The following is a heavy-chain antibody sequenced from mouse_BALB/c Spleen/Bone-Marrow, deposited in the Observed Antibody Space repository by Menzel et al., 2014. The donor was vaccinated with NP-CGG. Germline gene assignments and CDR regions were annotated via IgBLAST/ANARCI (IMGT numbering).Heavy chain of an antibody. Sequence: VQRVESGPSLVQPSQSLSITCTVSGFSLTSYGVHWVRQSPGKGLEWLGVIWRGGSTDYNAAFMSRLSITKDNSKSXVFFKMNSPQADDTAIYYCAKNGGYDGWFAYWGQGTLVTVSA. D-gene: IGHD2-14*01. CDR1: GFSLTSYG. CDR2: IWRGGST. CDR3: AKNGGYDGWFAY. V-gene: IGHV2-5-1*01. J-gene: IGHJ3*01.